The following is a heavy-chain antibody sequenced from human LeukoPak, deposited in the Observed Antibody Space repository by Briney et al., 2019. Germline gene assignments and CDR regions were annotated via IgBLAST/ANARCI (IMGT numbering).Heavy chain of an antibody. V-gene: IGHV1-69*05. J-gene: IGHJ6*03. Sequence: GASVKVSCKASGGTFSSYAISWVRQAPGQGLEWMGGIIPIFGTANYAQKFQGRVTITTDESTSTAYMELSSLRSEDTAVYYCAREKTRGTEKGYNYYYMDVGGKGTTVTVSS. CDR3: AREKTRGTEKGYNYYYMDV. CDR2: IIPIFGTA. CDR1: GGTFSSYA. D-gene: IGHD1-1*01.